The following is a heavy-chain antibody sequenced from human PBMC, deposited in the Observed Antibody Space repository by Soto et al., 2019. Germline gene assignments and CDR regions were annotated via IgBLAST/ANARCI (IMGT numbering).Heavy chain of an antibody. Sequence: ASVKVSCKASGYSFTSYAIYWVRQAPGQRLEWMGWINAGNGNTKYSQKLQGRVTFTGDTSASTAHMELSSLRPEDTAVYFCARGVENIVVVLDVFGYYGMDVWG. CDR1: GYSFTSYA. V-gene: IGHV1-3*01. CDR3: ARGVENIVVVLDVFGYYGMDV. D-gene: IGHD2-2*01. CDR2: INAGNGNT. J-gene: IGHJ6*02.